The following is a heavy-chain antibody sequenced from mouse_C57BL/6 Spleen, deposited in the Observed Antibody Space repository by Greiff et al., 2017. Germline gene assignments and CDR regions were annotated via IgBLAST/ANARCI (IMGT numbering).Heavy chain of an antibody. CDR2: ISDGGSYT. CDR1: GFTFSSYA. J-gene: IGHJ3*01. V-gene: IGHV5-4*01. CDR3: ARGGEIPY. Sequence: EVQVVESGGGLVKPGGSLKLSCAASGFTFSSYAMSWVRQTPEKRLAWVATISDGGSYTYYPDNVKGRFTISRDNAKNNLYLQMSHLKSEDTAMYYCARGGEIPYWGQGTLVTVAA.